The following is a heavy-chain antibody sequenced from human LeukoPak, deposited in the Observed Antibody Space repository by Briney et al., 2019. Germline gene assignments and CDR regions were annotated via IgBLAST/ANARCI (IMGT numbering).Heavy chain of an antibody. V-gene: IGHV3-48*03. J-gene: IGHJ4*02. CDR1: GFTFSSYE. CDR3: AREDY. CDR2: ITSSGGTI. Sequence: QPGGSLRLSCAASGFTFSSYEMNWVRQAPGKGLEWVSYITSSGGTIYYADSVKDRFTISRDNAKNSLYLQMNNLRADDTAVYYCAREDYWGQGTLVTVSS.